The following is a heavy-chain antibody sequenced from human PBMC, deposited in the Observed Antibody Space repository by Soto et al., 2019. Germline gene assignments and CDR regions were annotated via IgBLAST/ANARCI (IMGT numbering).Heavy chain of an antibody. CDR1: GGSISSYY. V-gene: IGHV4-59*01. Sequence: PSETLSLTCTVSGGSISSYYWSWIRQPPGKGLEWIGYIYYSGSTNYNPSLKSRVTISVDTSKNQFSLKLSSVTAADTAVYYCARDLYYGSGPVSRDPYYYYGMDVWGQGTTVTVPS. CDR2: IYYSGST. D-gene: IGHD3-10*01. J-gene: IGHJ6*02. CDR3: ARDLYYGSGPVSRDPYYYYGMDV.